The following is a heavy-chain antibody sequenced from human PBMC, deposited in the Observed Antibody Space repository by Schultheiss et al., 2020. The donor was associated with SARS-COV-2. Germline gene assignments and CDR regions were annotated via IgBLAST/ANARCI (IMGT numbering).Heavy chain of an antibody. CDR3: ARSRDCSTSTCRPPGGVQDY. CDR2: INHSGST. V-gene: IGHV4-34*01. D-gene: IGHD2-2*01. CDR1: GGSFTGYY. J-gene: IGHJ4*02. Sequence: SETLSLTCAVNGGSFTGYYWSWIRQPQGKGPEWIGEINHSGSTNYNPSLESRVSISVDTSKNQFSLNLRSVTAADTAIYYCARSRDCSTSTCRPPGGVQDYWGQGTRVTVSS.